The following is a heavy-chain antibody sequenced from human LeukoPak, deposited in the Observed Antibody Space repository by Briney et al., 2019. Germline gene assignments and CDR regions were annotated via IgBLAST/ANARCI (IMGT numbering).Heavy chain of an antibody. D-gene: IGHD5-12*01. Sequence: PETLSLTCAVYGGSFSGYYWSWIRQPPGKGLEWIGEINHSGSTNYNPSLKSRVTISVDTSKNQFSLKLSSVTAADTAVYYCARASYGRQAGRLRFSFDYWGQGTLVTVSS. J-gene: IGHJ4*02. V-gene: IGHV4-34*01. CDR1: GGSFSGYY. CDR3: ARASYGRQAGRLRFSFDY. CDR2: INHSGST.